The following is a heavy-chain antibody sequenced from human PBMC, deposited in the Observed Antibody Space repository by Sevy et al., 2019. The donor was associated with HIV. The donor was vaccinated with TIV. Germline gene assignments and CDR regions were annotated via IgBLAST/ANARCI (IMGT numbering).Heavy chain of an antibody. V-gene: IGHV3-13*01. D-gene: IGHD1-26*01. CDR2: IGTAGDT. J-gene: IGHJ3*02. CDR1: GFTFSRYD. Sequence: GESLKISCAASGFTFSRYDMHWVRQATGKGLEWVSSIGTAGDTYYPGSVKGRFTISRENAKKSLYLQMNNLRAGDTAVYYCARGTRYSGSYYLGDDAFDIWGQGTMVTVSS. CDR3: ARGTRYSGSYYLGDDAFDI.